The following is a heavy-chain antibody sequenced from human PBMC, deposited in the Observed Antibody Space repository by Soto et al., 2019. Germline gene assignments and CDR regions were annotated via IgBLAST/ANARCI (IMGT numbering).Heavy chain of an antibody. CDR3: AKDLRYDFWSGYGFDY. CDR2: ISGSGGST. V-gene: IGHV3-23*01. D-gene: IGHD3-3*01. Sequence: PGGSLRLSCAASGFTFSSYAMSWVRQAPGKGLEWVSAISGSGGSTYYADSVKGRFTISRDNSKNTLYLQMNSLRAEDTAVYYCAKDLRYDFWSGYGFDYWGQGTLVTVSS. J-gene: IGHJ4*02. CDR1: GFTFSSYA.